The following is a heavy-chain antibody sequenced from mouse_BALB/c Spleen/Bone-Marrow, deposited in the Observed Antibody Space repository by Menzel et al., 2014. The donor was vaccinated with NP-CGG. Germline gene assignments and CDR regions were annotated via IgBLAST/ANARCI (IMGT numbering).Heavy chain of an antibody. CDR2: IDPSNSET. J-gene: IGHJ4*01. CDR3: TRTFQPRRAMDY. Sequence: VKLMESGPELVRPGASVKMSCKASDYTFTSYWMHWVKQRPGQGLEWIGMIDPSNSETRLNQKFKDKATLNVDKSSNTAYMRLSSLTSDDSAVYYCTRTFQPRRAMDYWGQGSSVTVSS. V-gene: IGHV1S127*01. CDR1: DYTFTSYW. D-gene: IGHD6-1*01.